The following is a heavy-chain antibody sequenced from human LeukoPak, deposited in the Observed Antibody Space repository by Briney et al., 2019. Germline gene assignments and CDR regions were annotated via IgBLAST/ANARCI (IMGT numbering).Heavy chain of an antibody. J-gene: IGHJ6*04. CDR3: TTDSPYYYYGMDV. CDR2: IKSKTDGGTT. V-gene: IGHV3-15*01. Sequence: PGGSLRLSCAASGFTFSNAWMSWVRQAPGKGLEWVGRIKSKTDGGTTDYAAPVKGRFTISRVDSKNTLYLQMNSLKTEDTAVYYCTTDSPYYYYGMDVWGEGTTVTVSS. CDR1: GFTFSNAW.